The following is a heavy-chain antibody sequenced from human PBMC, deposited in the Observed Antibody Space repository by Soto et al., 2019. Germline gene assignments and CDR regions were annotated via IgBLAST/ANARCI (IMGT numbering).Heavy chain of an antibody. V-gene: IGHV5-51*01. CDR3: ALSSGWLSRPFDAAYFDY. D-gene: IGHD6-19*01. Sequence: GESLKISCKGSGYSFTSYWIGWVRQMPGKGLEWMGIIYPGDSDTRYSPSLQGQVTISADKSISTAYLQWSSLKASDTAMYYCALSSGWLSRPFDAAYFDYWGQGTLVTVSS. J-gene: IGHJ4*02. CDR1: GYSFTSYW. CDR2: IYPGDSDT.